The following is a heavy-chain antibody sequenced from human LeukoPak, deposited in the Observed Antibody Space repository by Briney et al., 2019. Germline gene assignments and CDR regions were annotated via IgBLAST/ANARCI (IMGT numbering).Heavy chain of an antibody. CDR1: GFTFSSAW. CDR2: IKSKTDGGTT. J-gene: IGHJ4*02. Sequence: GGSLRLSCAASGFTFSSAWVNWVRQAPGKGLEWVGRIKSKTDGGTTDYAAPVKGRFTISRDDSKNTLYLQMNSLKTEDTAVYYCATSGKWKYYFDYWGQGTLVTVSS. V-gene: IGHV3-15*07. CDR3: ATSGKWKYYFDY. D-gene: IGHD1-1*01.